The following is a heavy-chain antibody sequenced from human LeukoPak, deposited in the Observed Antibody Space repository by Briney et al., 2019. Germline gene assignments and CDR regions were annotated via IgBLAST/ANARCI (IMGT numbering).Heavy chain of an antibody. CDR1: GFTFSSYA. D-gene: IGHD3-22*01. J-gene: IGHJ4*02. CDR3: AKGYYDSSGYYTPPFDY. CDR2: ISYDGSNK. V-gene: IGHV3-30*04. Sequence: GRSLRLSCAASGFTFSSYAMHWVRQAPGKGLEWVAVISYDGSNKYYADSVKGRFTISRDNSKNTLYLQMNSLRAEDTAVYYCAKGYYDSSGYYTPPFDYWGQGTLVTVSS.